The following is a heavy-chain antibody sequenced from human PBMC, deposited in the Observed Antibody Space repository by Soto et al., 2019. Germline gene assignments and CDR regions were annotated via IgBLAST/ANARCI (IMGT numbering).Heavy chain of an antibody. J-gene: IGHJ4*02. CDR3: ATDGVEYVVSGLYYFDH. CDR2: ISYNEKNK. V-gene: IGHV3-30*04. Sequence: QVQLVESGGGVVQPGTSLRLSCSASGFTLNNYAMHWVRQVPGKGLEWLAFISYNEKNKYYGDSVRGRFTISRDDSKNTLFLHMNSLRSEDTAVYYFATDGVEYVVSGLYYFDHWGQGTLVTVSS. CDR1: GFTLNNYA. D-gene: IGHD2-8*02.